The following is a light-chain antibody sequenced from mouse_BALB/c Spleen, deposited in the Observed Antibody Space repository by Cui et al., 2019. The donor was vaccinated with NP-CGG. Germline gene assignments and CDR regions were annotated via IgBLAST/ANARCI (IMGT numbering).Light chain of an antibody. CDR1: TGAVTTSNY. CDR3: ALWYSNHWV. Sequence: HAVVTQESALTTSPGEKSTLTCRSSTGAVTTSNYANWVQEKPDHLFPGLIGGTNNRAPGVPARFSGSLIGDKAALTIPGAQTEDETIYFCALWYSNHWVFGGGTKLTVL. V-gene: IGLV1*01. CDR2: GTN. J-gene: IGLJ1*01.